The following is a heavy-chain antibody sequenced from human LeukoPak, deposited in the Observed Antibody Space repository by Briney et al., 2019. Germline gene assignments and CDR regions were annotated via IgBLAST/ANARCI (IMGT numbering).Heavy chain of an antibody. J-gene: IGHJ4*02. Sequence: SETLSLTCTVSGGSISSSSYYWGWIRQPPGKGLEWIGSIYYSGSTYYNPSLKSRVTISVDRSKNQFSLKLSSVTAADTAVYYCARVLRGYRSTTCFDYWGQGTLVTVSS. CDR1: GGSISSSSYY. CDR3: ARVLRGYRSTTCFDY. D-gene: IGHD6-13*01. V-gene: IGHV4-39*07. CDR2: IYYSGST.